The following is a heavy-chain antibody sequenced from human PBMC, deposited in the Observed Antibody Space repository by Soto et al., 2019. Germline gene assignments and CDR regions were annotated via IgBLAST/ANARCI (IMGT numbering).Heavy chain of an antibody. V-gene: IGHV4-30-4*01. CDR3: ARVVTPDTGMEV. J-gene: IGHJ6*01. Sequence: PSETLSLTCTFSGDSITSSDYYCNWIRQPPGKGLEWIGYVSYSGSAYYNPSLKSRVSISLDTSKNQFSLKLSSLTAADTAVYYCARVVTPDTGMEVWGQGTTVNVSS. D-gene: IGHD2-15*01. CDR2: VSYSGSA. CDR1: GDSITSSDYY.